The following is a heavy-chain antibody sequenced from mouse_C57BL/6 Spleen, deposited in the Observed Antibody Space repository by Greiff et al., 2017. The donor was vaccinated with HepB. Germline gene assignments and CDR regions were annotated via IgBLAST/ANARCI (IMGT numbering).Heavy chain of an antibody. CDR3: ARRQLRPYAMDY. Sequence: VQLQQSGGGLVKPGGSLKLSCAASGFTFSDYGMHWVRQAPEKGLEWVAYISSGSSTIYYADTVKGRFTISRDNAKNTLFLQMTSLRSEDTAMYYCARRQLRPYAMDYWGQGTSVTVSS. CDR1: GFTFSDYG. D-gene: IGHD3-2*02. J-gene: IGHJ4*01. CDR2: ISSGSSTI. V-gene: IGHV5-17*01.